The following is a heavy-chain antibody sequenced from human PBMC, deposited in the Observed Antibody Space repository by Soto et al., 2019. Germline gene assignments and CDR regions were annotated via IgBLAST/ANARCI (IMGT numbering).Heavy chain of an antibody. J-gene: IGHJ6*03. CDR2: MNPNSGNT. Sequence: ASVTVSCKASGYTFTSYDINWVRQATGQGLEWMGWMNPNSGNTGYAQKFQGRVTMTRNTSISTAYMELSSLRSEDTAVYYCARGPGRKYYDFWSGYYRYMDVWGKGTTVTVSS. D-gene: IGHD3-3*01. CDR3: ARGPGRKYYDFWSGYYRYMDV. CDR1: GYTFTSYD. V-gene: IGHV1-8*01.